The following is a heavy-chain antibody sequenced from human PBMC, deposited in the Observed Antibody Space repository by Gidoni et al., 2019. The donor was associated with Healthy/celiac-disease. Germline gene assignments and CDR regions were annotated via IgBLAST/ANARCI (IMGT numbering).Heavy chain of an antibody. V-gene: IGHV4-4*02. Sequence: QVQLQESGPGLVKPSGTLSLTCAVSGGSISSRNWWSWVRQPPGKGLEWIGEIYHSGSTNYNPSRKSRVTISVDKSKNQFSLKLSSVTAADTAVYYCARGLGRRITMVRGVPGWFDPWGQGTLVTVSS. CDR1: GGSISSRNW. CDR3: ARGLGRRITMVRGVPGWFDP. J-gene: IGHJ5*02. CDR2: IYHSGST. D-gene: IGHD3-10*01.